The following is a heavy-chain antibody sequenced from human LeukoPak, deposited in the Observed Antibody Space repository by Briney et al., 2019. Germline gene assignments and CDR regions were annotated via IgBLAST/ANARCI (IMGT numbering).Heavy chain of an antibody. CDR2: IYPGDSDT. V-gene: IGHV5-51*01. D-gene: IGHD5-18*01. Sequence: GESLKISCKGSGYSFTSYWIGWVRQMPGKGLEWMGIIYPGDSDTRYSPSFQGQVTISADKSISTAYLQWSSLKASDTAMYYCARGQLWSYYYYGMDVWGQGTTVTVSS. CDR3: ARGQLWSYYYYGMDV. J-gene: IGHJ6*02. CDR1: GYSFTSYW.